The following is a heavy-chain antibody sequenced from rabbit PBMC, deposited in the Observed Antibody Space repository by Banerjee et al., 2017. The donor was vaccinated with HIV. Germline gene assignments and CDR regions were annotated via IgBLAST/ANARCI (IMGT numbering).Heavy chain of an antibody. CDR1: GFSFRSHYW. J-gene: IGHJ4*01. Sequence: QAQLEESGGDLVKPEGSLPLPCTASGFSFRSHYWLCWVRQAPGKGLEWIACIGAASTYYATWAKGRFTISKTASTTVTLQMTSLTAADTATDFCARDAGYAGSNLWGQGTLVTGS. V-gene: IGHV1S45*01. D-gene: IGHD4-2*01. CDR2: IGAAST. CDR3: ARDAGYAGSNL.